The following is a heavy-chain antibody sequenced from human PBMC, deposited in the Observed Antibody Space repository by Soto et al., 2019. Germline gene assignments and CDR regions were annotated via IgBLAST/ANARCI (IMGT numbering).Heavy chain of an antibody. V-gene: IGHV3-53*01. Sequence: EVQLVDSGGDLIQPGGSLRLSCGASGFTVSGNSLSWVRQAPGKGLEWVSYIYIDGSTYYADSVRGRFTLTRDNSKNTLYPQMNSLRVEDTAVYYCARDGGSGTAVAGIQYSGMDVWGQGTTVTVSS. CDR2: IYIDGST. CDR1: GFTVSGNS. CDR3: ARDGGSGTAVAGIQYSGMDV. J-gene: IGHJ6*02. D-gene: IGHD6-19*01.